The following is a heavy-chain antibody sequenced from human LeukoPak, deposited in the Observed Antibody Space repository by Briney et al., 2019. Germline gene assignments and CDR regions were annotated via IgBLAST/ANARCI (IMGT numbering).Heavy chain of an antibody. CDR3: ARDSSSWYHSVYYYYGMDV. CDR2: ISSSSSTI. D-gene: IGHD6-13*01. Sequence: PGGSLRLSCAASGFTFSSYSMNWVRQAPGKGLEWVSYISSSSSTIYYADSVKGRFTISRDNAKNSLYLQMNSLRDEDTAVYYCARDSSSWYHSVYYYYGMDVWGQGTTVTVSS. V-gene: IGHV3-48*02. J-gene: IGHJ6*02. CDR1: GFTFSSYS.